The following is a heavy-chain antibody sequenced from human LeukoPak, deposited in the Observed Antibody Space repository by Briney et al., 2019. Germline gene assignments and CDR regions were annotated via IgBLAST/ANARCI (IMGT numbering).Heavy chain of an antibody. Sequence: GGSLRLSCAASGFTFNSYWMSWVRQAPGKGLEWVANIDPDGSEKQYGDSVKGRFTTSRDNARNSLYLQMNSLRAEDTAIYYCARIYYFGDNNWRYFDNWGQGTLVTVSS. CDR1: GFTFNSYW. CDR3: ARIYYFGDNNWRYFDN. CDR2: IDPDGSEK. J-gene: IGHJ4*02. D-gene: IGHD3-10*01. V-gene: IGHV3-7*01.